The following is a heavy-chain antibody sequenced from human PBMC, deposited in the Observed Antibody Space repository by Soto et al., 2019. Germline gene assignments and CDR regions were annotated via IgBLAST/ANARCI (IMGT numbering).Heavy chain of an antibody. CDR1: CGSINTHY. D-gene: IGHD3-10*01. J-gene: IGHJ4*02. CDR2: IYSSGNT. CDR3: ARDRGPTSYFDY. Sequence: PSEPLSLTYSVSCGSINTHYWSWIRQPPGKELEWIGYIYSSGNTHYNSSLKSRVTISVDTSNNQFSLRLSSVTAADTAVYFCARDRGPTSYFDYWGQGALVTVSS. V-gene: IGHV4-59*11.